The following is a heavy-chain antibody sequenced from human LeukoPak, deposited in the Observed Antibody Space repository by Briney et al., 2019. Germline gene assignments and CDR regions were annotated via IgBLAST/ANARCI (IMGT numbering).Heavy chain of an antibody. V-gene: IGHV3-9*01. CDR3: AKVPEIAAAADYYYYYGMDV. J-gene: IGHJ6*02. D-gene: IGHD6-13*01. Sequence: GGSLRLSCAASGFTFDDYAMHWVRQAPGKGLEWVSGISWNSGSIGYADSVKGRFTISRDNAKNSLYLQMNSLRAGDTAAYYCAKVPEIAAAADYYYYYGMDVWGQGTTVTVSS. CDR2: ISWNSGSI. CDR1: GFTFDDYA.